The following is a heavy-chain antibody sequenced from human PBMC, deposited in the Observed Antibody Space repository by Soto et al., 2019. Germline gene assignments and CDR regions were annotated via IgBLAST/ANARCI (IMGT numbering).Heavy chain of an antibody. CDR1: GFTFSSYA. Sequence: PGGSLRLSCAASGFTFSSYAMSWVRQAPGKGLEWVSAISGSGGSTYYADSVKGRFTISRDNSKNTLYLQMNSLRAEDTAVYYCAKCAVLSSIAARRVDYWGQGTLVTVSS. D-gene: IGHD6-6*01. V-gene: IGHV3-23*01. J-gene: IGHJ4*02. CDR3: AKCAVLSSIAARRVDY. CDR2: ISGSGGST.